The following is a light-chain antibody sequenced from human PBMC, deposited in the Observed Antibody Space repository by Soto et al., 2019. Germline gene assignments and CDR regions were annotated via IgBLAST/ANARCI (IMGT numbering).Light chain of an antibody. CDR1: SSDVGNYDY. CDR3: SSYAGSNNYVI. CDR2: EVS. J-gene: IGLJ2*01. Sequence: QSALTQPPSASGSPGQSVTISCTGTSSDVGNYDYVSWYQQHPGKAPKLMIFEVSKRSSGVPGRFSGSKSGNTASLTVSGIQAEDEADYFCSSYAGSNNYVIFGGGTKLTVL. V-gene: IGLV2-8*01.